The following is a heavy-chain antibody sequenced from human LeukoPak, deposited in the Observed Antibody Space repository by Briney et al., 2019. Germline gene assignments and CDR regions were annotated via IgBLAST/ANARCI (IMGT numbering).Heavy chain of an antibody. J-gene: IGHJ3*02. D-gene: IGHD6-13*01. CDR3: AREDSSIAAAGAFDI. CDR1: GYTFTSYY. V-gene: IGHV1-46*01. Sequence: ASVKVSCKASGYTFTSYYIHWVRQAPGQGLEWMGIINPSGGSTSYAQKFQGRVTMTRDTSTSTVYMELSSLRSEDTAVYYCAREDSSIAAAGAFDIWGQGTMVTVSS. CDR2: INPSGGST.